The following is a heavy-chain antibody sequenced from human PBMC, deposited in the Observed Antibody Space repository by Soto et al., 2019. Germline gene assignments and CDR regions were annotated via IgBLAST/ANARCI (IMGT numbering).Heavy chain of an antibody. CDR3: AKDLLLRFLDCSLRPQFDY. J-gene: IGHJ4*02. D-gene: IGHD3-3*01. Sequence: GSLRLSCAASGFTFSSYAMSCVRHAPGKGLEWVSAISGSGGSTYYADSVKGRFTISRDNSKNTLYLQMNSLRAEDTAVYYCAKDLLLRFLDCSLRPQFDYRGQGTLVTGSS. CDR2: ISGSGGST. CDR1: GFTFSSYA. V-gene: IGHV3-23*01.